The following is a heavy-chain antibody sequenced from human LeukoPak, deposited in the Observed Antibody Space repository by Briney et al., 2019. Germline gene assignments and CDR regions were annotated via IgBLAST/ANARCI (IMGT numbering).Heavy chain of an antibody. CDR1: GFTFSSYS. CDR2: ISSSSSDI. D-gene: IGHD6-13*01. Sequence: GGSLRLSCAASGFTFSSYSIDWVRQAPGKGLEWVSSISSSSSDIYYADPVKGRFTISRDNAKNSLYLQMNSLRAEGTAVYYCARVGTGDYYYYMDVWGKGTTVTVSS. J-gene: IGHJ6*03. CDR3: ARVGTGDYYYYMDV. V-gene: IGHV3-21*01.